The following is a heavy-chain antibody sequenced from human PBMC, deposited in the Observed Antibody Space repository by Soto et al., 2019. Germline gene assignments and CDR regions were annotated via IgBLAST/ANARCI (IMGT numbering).Heavy chain of an antibody. Sequence: PSETLSLTCAVYGGSFSGYYWRWIRQPPGKGLEWIGEINHSGSTNYNPSLKSRVTISVDTSKNQFSLKLSSVTAADTAVYYCARVPNDYGDYVGVEFDYWGQGTLVNVSS. CDR2: INHSGST. V-gene: IGHV4-34*01. CDR1: GGSFSGYY. J-gene: IGHJ4*02. D-gene: IGHD4-17*01. CDR3: ARVPNDYGDYVGVEFDY.